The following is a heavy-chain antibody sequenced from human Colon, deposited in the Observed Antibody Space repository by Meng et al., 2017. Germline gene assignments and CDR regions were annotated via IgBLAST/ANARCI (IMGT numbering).Heavy chain of an antibody. CDR2: INQGGST. Sequence: QVQLQQWGAGLLKPSETLSLTCAVYGGSFSRYYWDWIRQPPGKGLEWIGEINQGGSTNYNPSLNSRVTISVDTSKKQFSLRLTSVTAADTAVYYCARGSTVISNWFDPWGQGTLVTVSS. J-gene: IGHJ5*02. D-gene: IGHD4-17*01. V-gene: IGHV4-34*02. CDR3: ARGSTVISNWFDP. CDR1: GGSFSRYY.